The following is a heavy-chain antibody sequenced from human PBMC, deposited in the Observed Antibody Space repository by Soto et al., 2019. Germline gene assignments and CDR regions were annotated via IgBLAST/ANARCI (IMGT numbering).Heavy chain of an antibody. CDR2: VTSTSHT. D-gene: IGHD3-22*01. CDR3: MRRDREASGGHYSEY. CDR1: GFSFSNYA. V-gene: IGHV3-21*01. Sequence: EVQLVESGGGLVKPGGSLRLSCSASGFSFSNYAMSWVRQAPGQGLEWVSSVTSTSHTYYADSVKGRFTISRDNAMNSLYLQMNSLRAEDTAVYYCMRRDREASGGHYSEYWGQGTLVTVSS. J-gene: IGHJ4*02.